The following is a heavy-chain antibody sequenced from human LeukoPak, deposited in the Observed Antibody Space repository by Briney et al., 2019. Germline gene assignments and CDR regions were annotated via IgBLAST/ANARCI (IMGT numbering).Heavy chain of an antibody. CDR2: IIGSSGDT. D-gene: IGHD5-12*01. CDR1: GFSLTNFA. V-gene: IGHV3-23*01. Sequence: GGSLRLSCAASGFSLTNFAMSWVRQAPGKGLEWVSLIIGSSGDTFYADSVKGRFTISRDNFKNRLYLQMNSLRAEDTALYYCAKGAYDYIEMGYFDYWGQGTRVTVSS. CDR3: AKGAYDYIEMGYFDY. J-gene: IGHJ4*02.